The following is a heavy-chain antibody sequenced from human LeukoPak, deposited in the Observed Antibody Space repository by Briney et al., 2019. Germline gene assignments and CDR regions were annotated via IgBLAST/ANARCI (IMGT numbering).Heavy chain of an antibody. J-gene: IGHJ4*02. CDR2: ISYDGSNK. Sequence: GGSLRLSCAASGFTFSSYWTNWARQAPGKGLEWVAVISYDGSNKYYADSVKGRFTISRDNSKNTLYLQMNSLRAEDTAVYYCASNVPAPHWGQGTLVTVSS. D-gene: IGHD2-8*01. V-gene: IGHV3-30*03. CDR1: GFTFSSYW. CDR3: ASNVPAPH.